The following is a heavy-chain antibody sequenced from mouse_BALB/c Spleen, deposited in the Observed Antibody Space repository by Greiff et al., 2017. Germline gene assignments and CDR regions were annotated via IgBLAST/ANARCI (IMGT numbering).Heavy chain of an antibody. Sequence: EVQLVESGGGLVKPGGSLKLSCAASGFAFSSYDMSWVRQTPEKRLEWDAYISSGGGSTYYPDTVKGRFTISRDNAKNTLYLQMSSLKSEDTAMYYCARRSHYYGSAWFAYWGQGTLVTVSA. D-gene: IGHD1-2*01. CDR1: GFAFSSYD. J-gene: IGHJ3*01. CDR2: ISSGGGST. CDR3: ARRSHYYGSAWFAY. V-gene: IGHV5-12-1*01.